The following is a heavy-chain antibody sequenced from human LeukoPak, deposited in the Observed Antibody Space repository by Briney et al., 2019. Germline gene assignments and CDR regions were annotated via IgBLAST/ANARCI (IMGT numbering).Heavy chain of an antibody. CDR1: VFTFSSYS. Sequence: NPGGSLRLSCAASVFTFSSYSMNWVRQAPGKGLEWVSSISSSSSYIYYADSVKGRFTISRDNAKNSLYLQMNSLRAEDTAVYYCASGAYCGGDCYSGDAFDIWGQGTMVTVSS. J-gene: IGHJ3*02. V-gene: IGHV3-21*01. CDR2: ISSSSSYI. D-gene: IGHD2-21*01. CDR3: ASGAYCGGDCYSGDAFDI.